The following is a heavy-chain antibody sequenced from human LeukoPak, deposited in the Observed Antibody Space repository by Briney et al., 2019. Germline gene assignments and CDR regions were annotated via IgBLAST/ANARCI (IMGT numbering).Heavy chain of an antibody. CDR1: GGSISAYY. D-gene: IGHD3-10*01. CDR3: ARHGYYGSGNFDY. Sequence: SETLSLTCTVSGGSISAYYWSCIRQPPGKGPEWIGNLYYSGSTDYNPSLKSRVTISVDTSKNQFSLKLSSVTAADTAVYYCARHGYYGSGNFDYWGQGTLVTVSS. V-gene: IGHV4-59*08. J-gene: IGHJ4*02. CDR2: LYYSGST.